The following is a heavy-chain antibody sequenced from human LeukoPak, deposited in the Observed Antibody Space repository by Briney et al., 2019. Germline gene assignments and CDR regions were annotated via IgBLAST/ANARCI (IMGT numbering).Heavy chain of an antibody. J-gene: IGHJ5*02. CDR1: GGSFSGYY. V-gene: IGHV4-34*01. CDR2: INHSGST. Sequence: SETLSLTCAVYGGSFSGYYWSWIRQPPGKGLEWIGEINHSGSTNYNPSLKSRVTISVDTSKNQFPLKLSSVTAADTAVYYCARGLRIAAAPPNVWFDPWGQGTLVTVSS. D-gene: IGHD6-13*01. CDR3: ARGLRIAAAPPNVWFDP.